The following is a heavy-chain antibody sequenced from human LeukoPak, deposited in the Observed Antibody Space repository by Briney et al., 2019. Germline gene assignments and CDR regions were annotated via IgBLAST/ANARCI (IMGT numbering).Heavy chain of an antibody. CDR2: IIPIFGTA. D-gene: IGHD3-10*01. J-gene: IGHJ4*02. CDR1: GGTFSSYA. V-gene: IGHV1-69*13. CDR3: ARVESGSGSFDY. Sequence: SVKVSCKASGGTFSSYAISWVRQAPGQGLEWMGGIIPIFGTANYAQKFQGRVTITADESTSTAYMELSSLRSDDTAVYYCARVESGSGSFDYWGQGTLITVSS.